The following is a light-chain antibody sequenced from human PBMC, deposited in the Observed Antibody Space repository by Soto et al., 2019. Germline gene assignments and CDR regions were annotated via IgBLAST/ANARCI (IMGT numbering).Light chain of an antibody. CDR2: EDN. V-gene: IGLV6-57*04. Sequence: NFMLTQPHSVSESPGKTVTISCTRSSGSIASNYVQWYQQRPGSAPTTVIYEDNQRPSGVPDRFSGSIDSSSNSASLTISGLKTEDEADSYCQSYDSSKGVVFGGGTQLTVL. J-gene: IGLJ2*01. CDR3: QSYDSSKGVV. CDR1: SGSIASNY.